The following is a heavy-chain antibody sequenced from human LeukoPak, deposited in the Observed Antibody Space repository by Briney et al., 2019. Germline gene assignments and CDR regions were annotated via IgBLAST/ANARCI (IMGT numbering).Heavy chain of an antibody. CDR2: ISSDGSQK. D-gene: IGHD3-10*01. Sequence: GGALRLSCTASGFTFSSYAMHWVRQAPGRGLEWVAAISSDGSQKYYADSVKGRFTISRDNSKNTLYLQMNSLRVEDTAVYYCAKDHFYGSGTYTYFDYWGQGTLVTVSS. V-gene: IGHV3-30*18. CDR3: AKDHFYGSGTYTYFDY. J-gene: IGHJ4*02. CDR1: GFTFSSYA.